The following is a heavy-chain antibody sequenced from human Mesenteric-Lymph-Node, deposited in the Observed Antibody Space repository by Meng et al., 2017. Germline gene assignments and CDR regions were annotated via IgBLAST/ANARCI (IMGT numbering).Heavy chain of an antibody. D-gene: IGHD3-22*01. CDR3: ARVPVSSAYKIDY. J-gene: IGHJ4*02. CDR1: GFTFDDYA. CDR2: INWNGGSI. Sequence: GESLKISCAASGFTFDDYAMSWVRQAPGKGLEWVSGINWNGGSIGYADSVKGRFTISRDSAKNSLYLQMNSLRAEDTALYYCARVPVSSAYKIDYWGQGTLVTVSS. V-gene: IGHV3-20*04.